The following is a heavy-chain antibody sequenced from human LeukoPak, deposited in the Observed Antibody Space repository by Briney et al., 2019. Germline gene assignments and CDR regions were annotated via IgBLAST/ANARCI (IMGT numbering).Heavy chain of an antibody. D-gene: IGHD4-17*01. J-gene: IGHJ4*01. CDR3: ARQDITTVTTLDY. CDR1: GRSLSSCSHY. V-gene: IGHV4-39*01. Sequence: PSYTLSLTCTLSGRSLSSCSHYWGWIRPPPGKGLEWFGIINYSRSAYYNPSLKSRVTISVDTSKKQFSLKLSCVTAADTAVYYCARQDITTVTTLDYWGHRTLVTVSS. CDR2: INYSRSA.